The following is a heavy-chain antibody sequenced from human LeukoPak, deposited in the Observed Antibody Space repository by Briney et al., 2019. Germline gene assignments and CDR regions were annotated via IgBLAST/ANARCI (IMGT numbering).Heavy chain of an antibody. CDR3: ARRRGSGWFRGTRYYFDY. Sequence: GESLQISFQGSGYRFTSYWIGWVRPMPGKGPEWMGIIYPGYSDTRYSPSFQGQVTISADKSISTAYLQWSSLKASDTAMYYCARRRGSGWFRGTRYYFDYWGQGTLVTVSS. CDR1: GYRFTSYW. V-gene: IGHV5-51*01. J-gene: IGHJ4*02. D-gene: IGHD6-19*01. CDR2: IYPGYSDT.